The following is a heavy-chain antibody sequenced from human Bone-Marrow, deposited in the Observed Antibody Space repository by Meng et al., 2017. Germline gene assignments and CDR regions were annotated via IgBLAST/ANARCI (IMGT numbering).Heavy chain of an antibody. CDR2: ISGTGAII. Sequence: GESLKISCAASQFTFSNYEMSWVRQAPGKGLEWVSYISGTGAIIYYADSVKGRFTIPRDNAKNSLYLQMNSLTAEDTAIYYCARPRAYCSGGSCYFGDAFDIWGQGTMVTVSS. V-gene: IGHV3-48*03. CDR3: ARPRAYCSGGSCYFGDAFDI. CDR1: QFTFSNYE. J-gene: IGHJ3*02. D-gene: IGHD2-15*01.